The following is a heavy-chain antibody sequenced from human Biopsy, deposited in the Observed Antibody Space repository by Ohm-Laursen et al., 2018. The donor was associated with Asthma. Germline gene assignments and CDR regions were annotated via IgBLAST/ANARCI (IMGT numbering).Heavy chain of an antibody. D-gene: IGHD2-2*01. Sequence: TVKISCKSLGGTFNTYVIGWARQAPGQGLEWMGGINPGFGTITYPQKFQDRVTITADDSTSTVYMELSSLRSEDTAVYYCARKAGSCISRTCYSLDFWGQGTLVTVSS. J-gene: IGHJ4*02. V-gene: IGHV1-69*13. CDR3: ARKAGSCISRTCYSLDF. CDR1: GGTFNTYV. CDR2: INPGFGTI.